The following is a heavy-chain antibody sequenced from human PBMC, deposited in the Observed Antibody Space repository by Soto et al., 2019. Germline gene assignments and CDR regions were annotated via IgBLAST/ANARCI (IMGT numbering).Heavy chain of an antibody. CDR3: ARGDCVGGTCYSFAGSLYYYMDV. CDR2: INSDGSVS. D-gene: IGHD2-15*01. V-gene: IGHV3-74*01. Sequence: EVQLVESGGGLVQPGGSLRLSCAASGFTFGNYWMYWVRQAPGKGLVWVSRINSDGSVSSYADSVKGRLTISRDNVKNTLYLQMDSQRVEDTAVYYCARGDCVGGTCYSFAGSLYYYMDVWGKGTTVTVFS. J-gene: IGHJ6*03. CDR1: GFTFGNYW.